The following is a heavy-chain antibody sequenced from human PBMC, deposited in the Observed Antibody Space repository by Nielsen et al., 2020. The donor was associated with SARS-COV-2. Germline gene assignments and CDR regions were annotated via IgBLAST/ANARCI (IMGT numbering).Heavy chain of an antibody. CDR3: ASRYYDSSGYSDY. V-gene: IGHV4-34*01. CDR2: INHSGST. D-gene: IGHD3-22*01. J-gene: IGHJ4*02. CDR1: GGSFSGYY. Sequence: SETLSLTCAVYGGSFSGYYWSWFRQPPGKGLEWIGEINHSGSTNYNPSPKSRVTISVDTSKDQFSLKLSSVTAADTAVYYCASRYYDSSGYSDYWGQGTLVTVSS.